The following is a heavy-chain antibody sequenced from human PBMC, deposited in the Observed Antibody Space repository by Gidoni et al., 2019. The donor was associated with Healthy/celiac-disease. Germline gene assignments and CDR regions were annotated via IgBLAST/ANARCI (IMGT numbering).Heavy chain of an antibody. Sequence: QVQLQESGPGLVKPSEPLSTTATAPGGSIRSYYWSWIRQPAGKGLEWIGRMYSSGSTNYNPSLKSRVTMSVNTSKNQFSLKLRSVTAADTAVYYCARGGVRDMDVWGQGTTVTVSS. CDR3: ARGGVRDMDV. CDR1: GGSIRSYY. D-gene: IGHD1-1*01. V-gene: IGHV4-4*07. J-gene: IGHJ6*02. CDR2: MYSSGST.